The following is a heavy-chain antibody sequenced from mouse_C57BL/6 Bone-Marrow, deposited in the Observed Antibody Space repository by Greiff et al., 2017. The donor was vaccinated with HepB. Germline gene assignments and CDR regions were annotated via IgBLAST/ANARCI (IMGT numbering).Heavy chain of an antibody. V-gene: IGHV14-4*01. CDR3: AITSVGGRDWYFDD. J-gene: IGHJ1*03. D-gene: IGHD1-1*01. CDR1: GFNINDDY. CDR2: IDPENGDT. Sequence: EVQLQQPGAELVRPGASVKLSCTASGFNINDDYMHWVKQRPERGLEWIGWIDPENGDTKYASKFQGKATITADTASNTAYMQLSSLTSEDSAVYYCAITSVGGRDWYFDDWGKGTTVTVSS.